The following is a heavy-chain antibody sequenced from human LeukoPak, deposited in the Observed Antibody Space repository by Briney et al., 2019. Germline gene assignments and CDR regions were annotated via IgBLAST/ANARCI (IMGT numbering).Heavy chain of an antibody. J-gene: IGHJ4*02. CDR2: ISYDGSNK. V-gene: IGHV3-30*18. Sequence: GGSLRLSCAASGFTFSSYGMHRVRQAPGKGLEWVAVISYDGSNKYYADSVKGRFTISRDNSKNTLYLQMNSLRAEDTAVYYCAKGTIAVAGGFDYWGQGTLVTVSS. CDR1: GFTFSSYG. D-gene: IGHD6-19*01. CDR3: AKGTIAVAGGFDY.